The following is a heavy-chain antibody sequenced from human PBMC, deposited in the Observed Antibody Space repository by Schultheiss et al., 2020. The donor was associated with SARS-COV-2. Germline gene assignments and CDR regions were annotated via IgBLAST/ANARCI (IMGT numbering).Heavy chain of an antibody. V-gene: IGHV1-18*01. D-gene: IGHD1-14*01. CDR3: ARDWPDSYYYGMDV. CDR1: GYTFTSYG. J-gene: IGHJ6*02. Sequence: ASVKVSCKASGYTFTSYGISWVRQAPGQGLEWMGWISAYNGNTNYAQKLQGRVTMTTDTSTSTAYMELRSLRSEDTAVYYCARDWPDSYYYGMDVWGQGTTVTVSS. CDR2: ISAYNGNT.